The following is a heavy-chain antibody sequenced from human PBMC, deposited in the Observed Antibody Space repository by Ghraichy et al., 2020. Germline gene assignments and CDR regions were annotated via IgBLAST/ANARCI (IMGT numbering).Heavy chain of an antibody. CDR1: GFTFDDYN. Sequence: GILNISCVGSGFTFDDYNMNWVRQSTGKGLEWVAYISSSSRTRFYADSVKGRFTVSRDNAQNSLYLQMKSLRDEDTAVYYCARASTVVRFYYYAGLDVWAKGPRSPSP. CDR3: ARASTVVRFYYYAGLDV. J-gene: IGHJ6*02. V-gene: IGHV3-48*02. D-gene: IGHD4-23*01. CDR2: ISSSSRTR.